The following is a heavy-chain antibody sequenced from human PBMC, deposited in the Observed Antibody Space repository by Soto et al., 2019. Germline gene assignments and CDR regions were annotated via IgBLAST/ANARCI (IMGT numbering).Heavy chain of an antibody. CDR3: AKDKGGLWFGELLPFDY. J-gene: IGHJ4*02. CDR1: GFTFSSYA. Sequence: GGSLRLSCAASGFTFSSYAMSWVRQAPGKGLEWVSAISGSGGSTYYADSVKGRFTISRDNSKNTLYLQMNSLRAEDTAVYYCAKDKGGLWFGELLPFDYWGQGTLVTVSS. V-gene: IGHV3-23*01. CDR2: ISGSGGST. D-gene: IGHD3-10*01.